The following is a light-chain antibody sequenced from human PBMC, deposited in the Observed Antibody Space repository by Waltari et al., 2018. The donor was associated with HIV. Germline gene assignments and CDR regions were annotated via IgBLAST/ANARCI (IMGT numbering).Light chain of an antibody. J-gene: IGLJ2*01. V-gene: IGLV1-36*01. Sequence: QSVLTHSPSVSQAPGQRVTISCSGSNSNIGSHSVAWYRHPPGKPPKLLVYHDDLILSGVSDRLSASKSGTSASLAINDLQSEDESLYYCATWDDGLNALLFGGGTKVTVL. CDR3: ATWDDGLNALL. CDR1: NSNIGSHS. CDR2: HDD.